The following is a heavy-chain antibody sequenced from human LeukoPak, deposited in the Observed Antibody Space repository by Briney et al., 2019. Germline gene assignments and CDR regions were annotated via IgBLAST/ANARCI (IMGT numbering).Heavy chain of an antibody. CDR2: ISFDGGNK. CDR3: ARDGIVGSPLFKFDY. J-gene: IGHJ4*02. D-gene: IGHD1-26*01. Sequence: PGGSLRLSGAASGFTFNNYAIHWVRQAPGKGLEWLAIISFDGGNKYYADSVKGRFTISRDNSKNTLYLQMNSLRAEDTAVYYCARDGIVGSPLFKFDYWGQGTLVTVSS. CDR1: GFTFNNYA. V-gene: IGHV3-30-3*01.